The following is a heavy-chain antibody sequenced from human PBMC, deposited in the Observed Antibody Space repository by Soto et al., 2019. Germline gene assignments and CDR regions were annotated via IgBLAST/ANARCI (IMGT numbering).Heavy chain of an antibody. J-gene: IGHJ6*03. CDR3: AIGYYVLSYIDV. Sequence: EVQLVESGGGLVRPGGSLRLSCAASGFTFTSYSFNWVRQFPGKGLEWVSSISTGSGEYIYHADSVKGRFTTSRDNTKNSVYLQMTSLRAEDPAVYYCAIGYYVLSYIDVWGKGSTVTVSS. CDR2: ISTGSGEYI. D-gene: IGHD3-16*01. V-gene: IGHV3-21*01. CDR1: GFTFTSYS.